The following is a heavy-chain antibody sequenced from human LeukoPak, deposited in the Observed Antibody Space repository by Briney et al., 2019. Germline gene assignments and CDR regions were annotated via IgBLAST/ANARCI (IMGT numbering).Heavy chain of an antibody. D-gene: IGHD3-9*01. Sequence: ASVTVSCKASGYTLTSYYWSWVRQAPGQGLEWMGIINPSGGRTAYAQKFQGRVTMTTDTSTSTVYMELSSLRSEDTAVYYCARALKNYDILTGYYFFDSWGQGTLVTVSS. J-gene: IGHJ4*02. V-gene: IGHV1-46*01. CDR1: GYTLTSYY. CDR3: ARALKNYDILTGYYFFDS. CDR2: INPSGGRT.